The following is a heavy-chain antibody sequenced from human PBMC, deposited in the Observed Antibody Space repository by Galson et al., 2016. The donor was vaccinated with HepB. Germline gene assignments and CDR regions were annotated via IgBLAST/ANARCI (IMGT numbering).Heavy chain of an antibody. Sequence: SLRLSCAASGLTFSSYAMSWVRQAPGKGLEWVSTISGVGTTVIYADSVRGRFTISRDNSKSTLYLQMNSLRAEDTAIYYCAVDRDPITVTICDYWGQGTLVTVSS. J-gene: IGHJ4*02. V-gene: IGHV3-23*01. CDR3: AVDRDPITVTICDY. D-gene: IGHD4-11*01. CDR1: GLTFSSYA. CDR2: ISGVGTTV.